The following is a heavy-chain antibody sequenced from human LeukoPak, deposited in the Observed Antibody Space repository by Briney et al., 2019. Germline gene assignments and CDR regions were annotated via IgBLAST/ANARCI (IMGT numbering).Heavy chain of an antibody. D-gene: IGHD2-8*01. CDR3: ATLGYCTNGECYGFDY. CDR2: IKSKTDGGTS. V-gene: IGHV3-15*01. Sequence: PGGSLRLSCAASGFTFNTYNMNWVRQAPGKGLEWVGLIKSKTDGGTSDYAAPVKGRFTISRDDSKNTLYLQMNSLKTEDTAVYYCATLGYCTNGECYGFDYWGQGTLVTVSS. J-gene: IGHJ4*02. CDR1: GFTFNTYN.